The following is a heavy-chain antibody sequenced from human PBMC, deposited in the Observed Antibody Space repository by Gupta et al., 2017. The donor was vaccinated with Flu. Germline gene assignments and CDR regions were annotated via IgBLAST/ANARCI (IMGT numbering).Heavy chain of an antibody. D-gene: IGHD1-1*01. V-gene: IGHV3-23*01. J-gene: IGHJ3*02. CDR3: ARGRTGTTVHYCFAI. Sequence: YPLNWVRQAPGKGLEWVSSIRFSGGRIDYADSGRGRFTISRDHAKNTLYMQMNSMREEATALYYCARGRTGTTVHYCFAIGGQGTMVTVYS. CDR2: IRFSGGRI. CDR1: YP.